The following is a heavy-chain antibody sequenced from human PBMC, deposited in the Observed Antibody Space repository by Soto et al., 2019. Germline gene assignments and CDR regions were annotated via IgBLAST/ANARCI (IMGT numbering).Heavy chain of an antibody. CDR1: GFTFRNYW. Sequence: EVQLVESGGGLVQPGGSLRLSCAASGFTFRNYWMHWVRQAPGKGLVWVSRISDYGRINYADSVKGRFTISRDDAKSELYLQMNKLRAEDTAVYYCARGGVEPLDYWGQGALVTVSS. D-gene: IGHD3-10*01. V-gene: IGHV3-74*01. CDR3: ARGGVEPLDY. J-gene: IGHJ4*02. CDR2: ISDYGRI.